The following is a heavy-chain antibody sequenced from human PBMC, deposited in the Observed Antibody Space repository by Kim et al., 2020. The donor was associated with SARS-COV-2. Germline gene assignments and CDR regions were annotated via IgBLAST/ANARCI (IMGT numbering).Heavy chain of an antibody. Sequence: GGSLRLSCAASGFTVSSNYMSWVRQAPGKGLEWVSVIYSGGSTYYADSVKGRFTISRDNSKNTLYLQMNSLRAEDTAVYYCARESENEPIFDYWGQGTLVTVSS. D-gene: IGHD1-1*01. CDR1: GFTVSSNY. J-gene: IGHJ4*02. CDR2: IYSGGST. CDR3: ARESENEPIFDY. V-gene: IGHV3-66*01.